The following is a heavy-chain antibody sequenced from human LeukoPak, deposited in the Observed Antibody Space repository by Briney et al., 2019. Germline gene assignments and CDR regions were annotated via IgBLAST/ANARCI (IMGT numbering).Heavy chain of an antibody. CDR1: GFTFSSYG. D-gene: IGHD3-22*01. CDR3: AKDPYSSRMEYFQY. Sequence: GGSLRLSCVASGFTFSSYGMHWVRQDPGKGLEWVAVISYDGNDKYYADSVKGRFSISRDNSKNTLYLEMSSLRTEDTAVYYCAKDPYSSRMEYFQYWGQGTLVIVSS. CDR2: ISYDGNDK. J-gene: IGHJ1*01. V-gene: IGHV3-30*18.